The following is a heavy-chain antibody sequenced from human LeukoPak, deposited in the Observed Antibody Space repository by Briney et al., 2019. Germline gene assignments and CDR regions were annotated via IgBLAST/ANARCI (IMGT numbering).Heavy chain of an antibody. CDR3: ARDIRGRGAAAGTNRFAFDI. CDR1: GGSVSSGSYY. D-gene: IGHD6-13*01. J-gene: IGHJ3*02. Sequence: SETLSLTCTVSGGSVSSGSYYWSWIRQPPGKGLEWIGYIYYSGSTNYNPSLKSRVTISVDTSKNQFSLKLSSVTAADTAVYYCARDIRGRGAAAGTNRFAFDIWGQGTMVTVSS. CDR2: IYYSGST. V-gene: IGHV4-61*01.